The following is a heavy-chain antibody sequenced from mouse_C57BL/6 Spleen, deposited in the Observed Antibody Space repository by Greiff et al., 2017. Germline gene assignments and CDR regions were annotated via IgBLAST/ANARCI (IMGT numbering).Heavy chain of an antibody. Sequence: VQLQQPGAELVKPGASVKLSCKASGYTFTSYWMQWVKQRPGQGLEWIGEIDPSDSYTNYNQKFKGKATLTVDTSSSTAYMQLSSLTSEDSAVECCARGGSYAMDDWGQGTSVTVSS. CDR2: IDPSDSYT. D-gene: IGHD1-1*01. CDR3: ARGGSYAMDD. J-gene: IGHJ4*01. V-gene: IGHV1-50*01. CDR1: GYTFTSYW.